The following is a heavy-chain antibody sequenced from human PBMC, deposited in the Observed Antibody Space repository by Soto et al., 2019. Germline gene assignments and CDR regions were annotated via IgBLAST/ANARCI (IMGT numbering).Heavy chain of an antibody. Sequence: QVQLVQSGAEVKKPGSSVKVSCKASVGIFSTYAISCLRQAPGQGLEWMGGIIPIFGTPNYAQRFQGRATITADESTSTDYMELSRLRSEDTAVYYCARDRDDYGSGNYYNRIDFWGQGTLVTVSS. CDR2: IIPIFGTP. CDR3: ARDRDDYGSGNYYNRIDF. D-gene: IGHD3-10*01. V-gene: IGHV1-69*01. J-gene: IGHJ4*02. CDR1: VGIFSTYA.